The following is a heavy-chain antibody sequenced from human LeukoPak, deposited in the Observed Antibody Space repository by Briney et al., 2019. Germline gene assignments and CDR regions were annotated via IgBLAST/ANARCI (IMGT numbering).Heavy chain of an antibody. CDR1: GFTFSSYS. CDR2: ISSSSNFV. CDR3: ASLPYCSGGSCHAEGFDP. D-gene: IGHD2-15*01. V-gene: IGHV3-21*01. Sequence: KTGGSLRLSCAASGFTFSSYSVNWVRQAPGKGLEWVSSISSSSNFVFYADSVKGRFTISRDNAKNSLFLQMNSLRAEDTAVYYCASLPYCSGGSCHAEGFDPWGQGTLVTVSS. J-gene: IGHJ5*02.